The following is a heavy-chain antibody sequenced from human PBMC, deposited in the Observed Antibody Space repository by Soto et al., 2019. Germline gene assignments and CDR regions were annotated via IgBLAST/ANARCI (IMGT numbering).Heavy chain of an antibody. D-gene: IGHD2-2*01. CDR1: GYTFTSYD. Sequence: ASVKVSCKASGYTFTSYDINWVRQATGQGLEWMGWMNPNSGNTGYAQKFQGRVTMTRNTSISTAYMELSSLRSEDTAVYYCAAARDIVVVPAAIGSYYYGMDVWGQGTTVTVSS. J-gene: IGHJ6*02. CDR3: AAARDIVVVPAAIGSYYYGMDV. CDR2: MNPNSGNT. V-gene: IGHV1-8*01.